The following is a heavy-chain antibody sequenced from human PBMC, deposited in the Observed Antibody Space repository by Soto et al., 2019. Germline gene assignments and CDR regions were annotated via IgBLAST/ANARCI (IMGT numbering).Heavy chain of an antibody. D-gene: IGHD1-1*01. Sequence: GGSLRLSCAASGFTFSSYGMHWVRQAPGKGLEWVAVISYDGSNKYYADSVKGRFTISRDNSKNTLYLQMNSLRAEDTAVYYCAKDLFNSGTDYFDYWGQGTLVTVSS. V-gene: IGHV3-30*18. CDR1: GFTFSSYG. CDR2: ISYDGSNK. J-gene: IGHJ4*02. CDR3: AKDLFNSGTDYFDY.